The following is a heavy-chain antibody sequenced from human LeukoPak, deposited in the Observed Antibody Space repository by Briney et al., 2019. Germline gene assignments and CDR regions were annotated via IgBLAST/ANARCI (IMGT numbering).Heavy chain of an antibody. V-gene: IGHV3-64D*06. D-gene: IGHD5-18*01. CDR3: VKGEIQLWPVRGRGAFDY. J-gene: IGHJ4*02. CDR2: ISSNGDST. CDR1: VFTFSTYA. Sequence: GGSLRLSCSASVFTFSTYAMHWVRQAPGEGREYVSAISSNGDSTYYADSVKGRLTISRDNSKHTLYLQMSSLRAEDTAVYYCVKGEIQLWPVRGRGAFDYWGQGTLVTVSS.